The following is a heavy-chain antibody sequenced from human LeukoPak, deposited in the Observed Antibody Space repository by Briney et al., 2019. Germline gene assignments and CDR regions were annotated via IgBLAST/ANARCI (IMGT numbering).Heavy chain of an antibody. D-gene: IGHD2-21*02. CDR2: IYHSGST. J-gene: IGHJ5*02. CDR1: GGSISSSNW. Sequence: PSGTLSLTCAVSGGSISSSNWWSWVRRPPGKGLEWIGEIYHSGSTNYNPSLKSRVTISVDKSKNQFSLKLSSVTAADTAVYYCAVYCGGDCYSGVNNWFDPWGQGTLVTVSS. V-gene: IGHV4-4*02. CDR3: AVYCGGDCYSGVNNWFDP.